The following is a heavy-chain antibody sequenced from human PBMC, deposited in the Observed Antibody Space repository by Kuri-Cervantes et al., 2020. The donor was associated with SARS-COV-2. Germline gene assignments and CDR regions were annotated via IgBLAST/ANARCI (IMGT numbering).Heavy chain of an antibody. CDR2: IIPILGTP. V-gene: IGHV1-69*13. CDR3: ARSHTLYGGNSSPWDY. J-gene: IGHJ4*02. D-gene: IGHD4-23*01. CDR1: GGTFSSYA. Sequence: SVKVSCKASGGTFSSYAVSWVRQAPGQGLEWMGGIIPILGTPNYAQKFQGRVTITADESTSTAFMELRSLRSFDTAVYYCARSHTLYGGNSSPWDYWGQGTLVTVSS.